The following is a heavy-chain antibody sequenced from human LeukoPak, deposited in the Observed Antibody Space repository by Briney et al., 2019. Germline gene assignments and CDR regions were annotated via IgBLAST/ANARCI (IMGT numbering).Heavy chain of an antibody. J-gene: IGHJ6*03. CDR3: ASTSAYSSSWYGGYYYYYMDV. D-gene: IGHD6-13*01. Sequence: PSDTLSLTCAVSGYSLSSGYYWGWIRQPPGKGLEWIGSFYHSGSTYYNPSLKSRVTISVVTSNNQFSLKVSCVTSADTAVYYCASTSAYSSSWYGGYYYYYMDVWGKGTTVTVSS. CDR2: FYHSGST. CDR1: GYSLSSGYY. V-gene: IGHV4-38-2*01.